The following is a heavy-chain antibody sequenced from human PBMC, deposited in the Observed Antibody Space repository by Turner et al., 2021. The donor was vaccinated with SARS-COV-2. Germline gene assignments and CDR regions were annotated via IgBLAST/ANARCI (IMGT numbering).Heavy chain of an antibody. CDR1: GGSFSGHM. Sequence: QVQLQQWGAGLLKPSETLSLTCAVYGGSFSGHMWSWIRQSPGKGLEWIGYINHIGETNYNPSLKSRVTTSVDMSKNQFSLRLASVTAADTAVYFCARLVVVRAGVFIIRPYRRGYFDSWGQGTLVTVSS. V-gene: IGHV4-34*01. D-gene: IGHD3-3*01. J-gene: IGHJ4*02. CDR2: INHIGET. CDR3: ARLVVVRAGVFIIRPYRRGYFDS.